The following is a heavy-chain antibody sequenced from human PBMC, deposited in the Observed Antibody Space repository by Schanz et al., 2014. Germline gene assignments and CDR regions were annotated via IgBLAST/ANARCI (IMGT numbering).Heavy chain of an antibody. CDR1: GFTFNSYA. CDR3: ARGTDWNLHY. Sequence: DVQLLESGGGLVQPGGSLRLSCVASGFTFNSYAMTWVRQAPGKGLEWVSTISASGGSTYYADSVKGRFTVSRDSGQNSLYLQMNSLRAGDTAVYYCARGTDWNLHYWGQGALVTVSS. J-gene: IGHJ4*02. D-gene: IGHD1-1*01. V-gene: IGHV3-23*01. CDR2: ISASGGST.